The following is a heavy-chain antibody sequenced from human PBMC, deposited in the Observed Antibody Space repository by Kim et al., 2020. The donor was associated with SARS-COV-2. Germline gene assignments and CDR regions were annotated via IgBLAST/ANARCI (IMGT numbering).Heavy chain of an antibody. CDR3: ARDLRGRNWDFDL. CDR2: IYYSGST. J-gene: IGHJ2*01. D-gene: IGHD3-10*01. V-gene: IGHV4-59*01. Sequence: SETLSLTCTVSGGSISSYYWSWIRQPPGKGLEWIGYIYYSGSTNYNPSLKSRVTISVDTSKNQFSLKLSSVTAADTAVYYCARDLRGRNWDFDLVGRGTL. CDR1: GGSISSYY.